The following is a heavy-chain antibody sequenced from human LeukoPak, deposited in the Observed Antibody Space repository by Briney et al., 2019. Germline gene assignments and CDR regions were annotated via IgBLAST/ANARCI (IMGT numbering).Heavy chain of an antibody. CDR2: ISSSSSYI. D-gene: IGHD3-22*01. CDR1: GFTFSSYS. V-gene: IGHV3-21*04. CDR3: AKKKSPYDSSGYYYFDY. Sequence: GGSLRLSCAASGFTFSSYSVNWVRQAPGKGLEWVSSISSSSSYIYYADSVKGRFTISRDNAKNSLYLQMNSLRAEDTALYYCAKKKSPYDSSGYYYFDYWGQGTLVTVSS. J-gene: IGHJ4*02.